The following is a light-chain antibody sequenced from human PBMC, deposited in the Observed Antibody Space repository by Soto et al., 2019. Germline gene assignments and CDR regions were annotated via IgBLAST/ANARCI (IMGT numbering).Light chain of an antibody. Sequence: QTVVTQEPSFSVSPGGTVTLTCGLSSGSVSTSYYPSWYQQTPGQAPRTLIYSTNTRSSGVPDRFSGSILGNKAALTITGAQADDESDYYCVLYMGSGISVFGGGTTLTFL. J-gene: IGLJ3*02. V-gene: IGLV8-61*01. CDR3: VLYMGSGISV. CDR2: STN. CDR1: SGSVSTSYY.